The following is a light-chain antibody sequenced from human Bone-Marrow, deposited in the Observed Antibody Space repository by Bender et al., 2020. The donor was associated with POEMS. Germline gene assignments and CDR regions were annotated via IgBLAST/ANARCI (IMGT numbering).Light chain of an antibody. CDR3: YSTDSSGYHWV. CDR2: EDS. CDR1: ALPKKY. Sequence: SYELTQPPSVSVSPGQTARITCSGDALPKKYTSLYQQKSGQAPVLVIYEDSERPSGIPERFSGSSSGTMATLTISGAQVDDEGDYYCYSTDSSGYHWVFGGGTKLTVL. V-gene: IGLV3-10*01. J-gene: IGLJ2*01.